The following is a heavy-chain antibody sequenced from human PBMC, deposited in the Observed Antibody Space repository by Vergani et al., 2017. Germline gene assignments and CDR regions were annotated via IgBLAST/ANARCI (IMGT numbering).Heavy chain of an antibody. CDR3: ARGDYGDYVTFRDY. D-gene: IGHD4-17*01. V-gene: IGHV3-21*01. Sequence: EVQMVESGGGLVKPGGSLRLSCVASGFTFSHYSMNWVRQAPGKGLEWVSSISGNNDDVYYADSVKGRFTISRDNAKNSLYLDMSSLRAEDTAVYYCARGDYGDYVTFRDYWGQGTLVTVSS. J-gene: IGHJ4*02. CDR2: ISGNNDDV. CDR1: GFTFSHYS.